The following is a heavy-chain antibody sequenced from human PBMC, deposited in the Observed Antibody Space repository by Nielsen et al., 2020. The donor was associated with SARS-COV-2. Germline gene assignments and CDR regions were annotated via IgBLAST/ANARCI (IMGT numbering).Heavy chain of an antibody. Sequence: GESLKISCAASGFTFSDYYMSWIRQAPGKGLEWVSSISSSSSYIYYADSVKGRFTISRDNAKNSLYLQMNSLRAEDTAVYYCARDLRATKYYYDSSGYYYDYWGQGTLVTVSS. CDR3: ARDLRATKYYYDSSGYYYDY. V-gene: IGHV3-11*06. D-gene: IGHD3-22*01. CDR1: GFTFSDYY. J-gene: IGHJ4*02. CDR2: ISSSSSYI.